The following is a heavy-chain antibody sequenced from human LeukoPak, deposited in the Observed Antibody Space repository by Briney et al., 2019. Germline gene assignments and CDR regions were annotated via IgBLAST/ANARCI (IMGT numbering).Heavy chain of an antibody. Sequence: GGSLRLSCAASGFTFSSYGMHWVRQAPGKGLEWVAVISYDGSNKYYADSVKGRFTISRDNSKNTQYLQMNSLRAEDTAVYYCAKDTPPRRKSSLPGDWGQGTLVTVSS. CDR2: ISYDGSNK. V-gene: IGHV3-30*18. J-gene: IGHJ4*02. CDR3: AKDTPPRRKSSLPGD. CDR1: GFTFSSYG.